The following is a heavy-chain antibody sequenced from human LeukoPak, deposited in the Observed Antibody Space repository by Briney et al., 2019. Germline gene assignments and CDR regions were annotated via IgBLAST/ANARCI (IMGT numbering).Heavy chain of an antibody. J-gene: IGHJ4*02. CDR3: ARDKTYSDFWL. CDR1: GFTFSSYS. V-gene: IGHV3-48*01. Sequence: PGGSLRLSCAASGFTFSSYSMNWVRQAPGKGLEWISYISSDSSTIYFADSVKGRFTISRDNAKNSLYLQKNSLRAEDTAVYFCARDKTYSDFWLWGQGTLVTVSS. D-gene: IGHD3-3*01. CDR2: ISSDSSTI.